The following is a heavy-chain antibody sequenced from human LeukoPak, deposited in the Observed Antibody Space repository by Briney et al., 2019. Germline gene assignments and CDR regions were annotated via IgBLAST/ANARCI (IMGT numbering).Heavy chain of an antibody. CDR1: GYTFTGYY. Sequence: ASVKVSCKASGYTFTGYYMHWVRQAPGQGLEWMGWINPNSGVTNYAQKFQGRVTMTRDTSISTAYMELSRLRSDDTAVYYCARVLAGYSSSWYPGYWGQGTLVTVSS. D-gene: IGHD6-13*01. V-gene: IGHV1-2*02. CDR2: INPNSGVT. J-gene: IGHJ4*02. CDR3: ARVLAGYSSSWYPGY.